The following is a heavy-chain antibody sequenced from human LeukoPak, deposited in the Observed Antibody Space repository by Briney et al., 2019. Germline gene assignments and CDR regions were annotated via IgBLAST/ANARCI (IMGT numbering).Heavy chain of an antibody. Sequence: GGSLRLSCAASGFTFSSYGMSWVRQAPGKGLEWVSAISGSGGSTYYADSVKGRFTISRDNSKNTLYLQMNSLRAEDTAVYYCARVMYSSSWYGADYYYYMDVWGKGTTVTISS. CDR1: GFTFSSYG. J-gene: IGHJ6*03. V-gene: IGHV3-23*01. D-gene: IGHD6-13*01. CDR2: ISGSGGST. CDR3: ARVMYSSSWYGADYYYYMDV.